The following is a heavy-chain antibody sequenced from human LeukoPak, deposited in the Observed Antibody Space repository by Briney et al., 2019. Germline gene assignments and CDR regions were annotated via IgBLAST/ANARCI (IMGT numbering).Heavy chain of an antibody. CDR1: GFTFGDYA. CDR2: IRSKAYGGTT. V-gene: IGHV3-49*03. Sequence: GGSLRLSCTASGFTFGDYAMSWFRQAPGKGLEWVGFIRSKAYGGTTEYAASVKGRFTISRDDSKSIAYLQMNSLKTEDTAVYYCTRDRGHGWNYKWSYYYYMDVWGKGTTVTVSS. J-gene: IGHJ6*03. D-gene: IGHD1-7*01. CDR3: TRDRGHGWNYKWSYYYYMDV.